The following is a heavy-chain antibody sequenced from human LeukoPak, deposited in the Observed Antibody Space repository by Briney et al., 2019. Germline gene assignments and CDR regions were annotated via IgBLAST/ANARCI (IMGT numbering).Heavy chain of an antibody. CDR2: INPSGGST. CDR3: AREYYYDSSGYYFIGTSYFDY. D-gene: IGHD3-22*01. V-gene: IGHV1-46*01. CDR1: GGTFTSYY. Sequence: ASVKVSCKASGGTFTSYYMHWVRQAPGQGLEWMGIINPSGGSTSYAQKFQGRVTMTRDTSTSTVYMELSSLRSEDTAVYYCAREYYYDSSGYYFIGTSYFDYWGQGTLVTVSS. J-gene: IGHJ4*02.